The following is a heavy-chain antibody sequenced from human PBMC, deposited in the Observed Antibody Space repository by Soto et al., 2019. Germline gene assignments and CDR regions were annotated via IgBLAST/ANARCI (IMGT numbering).Heavy chain of an antibody. D-gene: IGHD6-13*01. CDR1: GGSISSSSYY. J-gene: IGHJ4*02. Sequence: QLQLQESGPGLVKPSETLSLTCTVSGGSISSSSYYWGWIRQPPGKGLEWIGSIYYSGSTYYNPSLKSRVTISVDTSKNQFSLKLSSVTAADTAVYYCARLYSSSWYWDYWGQGTLVTVSS. CDR2: IYYSGST. CDR3: ARLYSSSWYWDY. V-gene: IGHV4-39*01.